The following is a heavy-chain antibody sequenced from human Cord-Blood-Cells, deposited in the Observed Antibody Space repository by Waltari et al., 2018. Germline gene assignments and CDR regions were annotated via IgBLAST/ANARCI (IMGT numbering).Heavy chain of an antibody. CDR3: AREVTGAGGYYFDY. D-gene: IGHD7-27*01. Sequence: QLQLQESGPGLVKPSETLTLTCTVSGGSISSRSYYWGRIRQPPWKGLGWIGSIYYSGSPYYNPSLKSRVTISVDTSKNQFSLKLSSVTAADTAVYYCAREVTGAGGYYFDYWGQGTLVTVSS. CDR1: GGSISSRSYY. V-gene: IGHV4-39*01. CDR2: IYYSGSP. J-gene: IGHJ4*02.